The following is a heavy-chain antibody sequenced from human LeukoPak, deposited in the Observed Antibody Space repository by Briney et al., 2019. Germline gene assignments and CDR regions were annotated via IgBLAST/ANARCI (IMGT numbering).Heavy chain of an antibody. D-gene: IGHD5-12*01. CDR2: MNPNSGST. Sequence: ASVKVSCKASGYTFTSYDINWVRQATGQGLAWMGWMNPNSGSTGYAQKFRGRVTMTRNTSISTAYMELSSLRSEDTAVYYCARGPWEIVEEDYWGQGTLVTVSS. CDR1: GYTFTSYD. V-gene: IGHV1-8*01. J-gene: IGHJ4*02. CDR3: ARGPWEIVEEDY.